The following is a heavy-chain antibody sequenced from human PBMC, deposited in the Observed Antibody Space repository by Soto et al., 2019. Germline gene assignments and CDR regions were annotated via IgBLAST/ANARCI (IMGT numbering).Heavy chain of an antibody. D-gene: IGHD6-19*01. CDR1: GFTFSSYG. V-gene: IGHV3-33*01. Sequence: QVQLVESGGGVVQPGRSLRLSCAASGFTFSSYGMHWVRQAPGKGLEWVAVIWYDGSNKYYADSVKGRFTISRDNSKNTLYLQMNSLRAEVTAVYYCAREGAVAGQEYFQHWGQGTLVTVSS. CDR3: AREGAVAGQEYFQH. CDR2: IWYDGSNK. J-gene: IGHJ1*01.